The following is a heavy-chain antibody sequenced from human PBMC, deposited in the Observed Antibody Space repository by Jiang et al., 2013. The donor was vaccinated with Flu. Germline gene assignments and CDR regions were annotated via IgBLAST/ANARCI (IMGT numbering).Heavy chain of an antibody. CDR3: VRAIAASGSA. D-gene: IGHD3-10*01. J-gene: IGHJ5*02. V-gene: IGHV3-48*03. Sequence: YYADSAKGRFTISRDNARKSVYLQMDSLTADDTAVYYCVRAIAASGSAWGQGTLVTVSS.